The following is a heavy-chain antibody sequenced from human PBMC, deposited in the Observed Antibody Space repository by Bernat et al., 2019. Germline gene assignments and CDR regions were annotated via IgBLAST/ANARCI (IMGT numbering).Heavy chain of an antibody. V-gene: IGHV3-48*01. Sequence: EVQLVESGGGLVQPGGSLRLSCAASGFTFSSYSMNWVRQAPGKGLEWVSYISSSSSTIYYADSVKGRFTISRDNSKNTLYLQMNSLRAEDTAVYYCAIPSIAARDWYFDLWGRGTLVTVSS. J-gene: IGHJ2*01. D-gene: IGHD6-6*01. CDR3: AIPSIAARDWYFDL. CDR2: ISSSSSTI. CDR1: GFTFSSYS.